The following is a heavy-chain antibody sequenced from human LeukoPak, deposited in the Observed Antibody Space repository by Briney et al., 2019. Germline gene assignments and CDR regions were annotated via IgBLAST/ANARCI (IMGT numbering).Heavy chain of an antibody. CDR1: GGSISSYY. CDR3: ARGPLRYDSSGYYPPGDY. J-gene: IGHJ4*02. Sequence: SETLSLTCTVSGGSISSYYWSWIRQPAGKGLEWIGRIYTSGSTNYNPSLKSRVTISVDTSKNQFSLKLSSVTAADTAVYYCARGPLRYDSSGYYPPGDYWGQGTLVTVSS. V-gene: IGHV4-4*07. CDR2: IYTSGST. D-gene: IGHD3-22*01.